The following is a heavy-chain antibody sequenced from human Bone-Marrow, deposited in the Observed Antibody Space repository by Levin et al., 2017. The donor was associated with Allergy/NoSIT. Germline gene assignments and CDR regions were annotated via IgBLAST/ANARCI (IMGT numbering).Heavy chain of an antibody. CDR3: AKLPQWYSSGWYTYCDY. J-gene: IGHJ4*02. CDR2: ISGSGGST. Sequence: GGSLRLSCAASGFTFSSYAMSWVRQAPGKGLEWVSAISGSGGSTYYADSVKGRFTISRDNSKNTLYLQMNSLRAEDTAVYYCAKLPQWYSSGWYTYCDYWGQGTLVTVSS. CDR1: GFTFSSYA. V-gene: IGHV3-23*01. D-gene: IGHD6-19*01.